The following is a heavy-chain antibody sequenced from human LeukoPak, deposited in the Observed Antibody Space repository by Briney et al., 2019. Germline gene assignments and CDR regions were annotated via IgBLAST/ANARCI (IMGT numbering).Heavy chain of an antibody. CDR2: ISSSGSTI. J-gene: IGHJ6*02. V-gene: IGHV3-48*03. CDR3: ARDDEPLRYYYDSSGYYLWGMDV. D-gene: IGHD3-22*01. CDR1: GFTFSSSE. Sequence: GGSLRLSCAASGFTFSSSEMNWVRQAPGKGLDWVSFISSSGSTIYYADSVKGRFTISRDNAKNSLYLQMNSLRAEDTAVYYCARDDEPLRYYYDSSGYYLWGMDVWGQGTTVTVSS.